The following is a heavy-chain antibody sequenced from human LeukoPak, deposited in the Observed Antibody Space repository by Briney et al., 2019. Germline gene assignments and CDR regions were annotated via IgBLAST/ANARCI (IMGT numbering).Heavy chain of an antibody. J-gene: IGHJ4*02. D-gene: IGHD5-18*01. CDR1: GFTFSTFA. CDR3: ARPRTAMVYFDY. CDR2: IFPSGGEI. Sequence: GGSLRLSCAASGFTFSTFAMIWVRQPPGKGLEWVSSIFPSGGEIHYADSVRGRFTISRDNSKSTLSLQMNSLRAEDTAIYYCARPRTAMVYFDYWGQGTLVTVSS. V-gene: IGHV3-23*01.